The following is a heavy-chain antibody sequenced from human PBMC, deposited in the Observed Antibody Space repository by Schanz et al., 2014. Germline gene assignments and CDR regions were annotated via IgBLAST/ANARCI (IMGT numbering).Heavy chain of an antibody. D-gene: IGHD6-19*01. Sequence: QVQLQESGPGLVKPSETLSLTCTVSGDSVNSNYWNWIRQSPGRGLEWIGHFYNPGSTNYNPSLKSRPPISINPPPTQSSLNRPPVTAADTAVYFCARNKYTSGWYYFDYWGQGVLVTVSS. V-gene: IGHV4-59*08. J-gene: IGHJ4*02. CDR3: ARNKYTSGWYYFDY. CDR1: GDSVNSNY. CDR2: FYNPGST.